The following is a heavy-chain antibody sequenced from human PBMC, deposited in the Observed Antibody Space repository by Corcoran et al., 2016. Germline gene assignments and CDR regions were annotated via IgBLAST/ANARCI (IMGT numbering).Heavy chain of an antibody. D-gene: IGHD2-15*01. CDR1: GFTFSSYW. CDR2: IKQDGSEK. V-gene: IGHV3-7*01. Sequence: EVQLVESGGGLVQPGGSLRLSCAASGFTFSSYWMSWVRQAPGKGLEWVANIKQDGSEKYYVDSVKGRFTISRDNAKNPLYLQMNSLRAEDTAVYYCASWVVAATHNWFDPWGQGTLVTVSS. CDR3: ASWVVAATHNWFDP. J-gene: IGHJ5*02.